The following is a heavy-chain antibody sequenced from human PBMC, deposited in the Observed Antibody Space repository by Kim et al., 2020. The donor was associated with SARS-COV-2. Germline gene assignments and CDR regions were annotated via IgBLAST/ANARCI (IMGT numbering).Heavy chain of an antibody. V-gene: IGHV3-23*01. CDR1: GFTFSSYA. D-gene: IGHD3-10*01. CDR3: AKDGGTMVRGVKDCYYYGMDV. Sequence: GGSLRLSCAASGFTFSSYAMSWVRQAPGKGLEWVSAISGSGGSTYYADSVKGRFTISRDNSKNTLYLQMNSLRAEDTAVYYCAKDGGTMVRGVKDCYYYGMDVWGQGTTVTVSS. J-gene: IGHJ6*02. CDR2: ISGSGGST.